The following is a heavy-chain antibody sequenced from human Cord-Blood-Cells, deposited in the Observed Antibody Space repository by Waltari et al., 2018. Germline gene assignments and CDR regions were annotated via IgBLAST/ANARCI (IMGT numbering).Heavy chain of an antibody. CDR2: INHSGST. CDR3: ARGPDLWFGELYFDY. D-gene: IGHD3-10*01. CDR1: GGSFSGYY. Sequence: QVQLQQWGAGLLKPSETLSLTCAVSGGSFSGYYWSWIRQHPGKGLEWIGEINHSGSTNYNPSLKSRVTISVDTSKNQFSLKLSSVTAADTAVYYCARGPDLWFGELYFDYWGQGTLVTVSS. J-gene: IGHJ4*02. V-gene: IGHV4-34*01.